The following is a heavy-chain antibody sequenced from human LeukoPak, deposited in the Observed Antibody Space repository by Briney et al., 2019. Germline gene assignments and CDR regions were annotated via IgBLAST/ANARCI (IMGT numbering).Heavy chain of an antibody. V-gene: IGHV4-59*01. CDR3: ARDLYGMDV. Sequence: LETLSLTCTVSGGSISSYYWSWIRQPPGKGLEWIGYVYYSGSTNYSPSLKSRVTISVDTSKNQFSLKLSSVTAADTAVYYCARDLYGMDVWGQGTTVTVSS. CDR2: VYYSGST. J-gene: IGHJ6*02. CDR1: GGSISSYY.